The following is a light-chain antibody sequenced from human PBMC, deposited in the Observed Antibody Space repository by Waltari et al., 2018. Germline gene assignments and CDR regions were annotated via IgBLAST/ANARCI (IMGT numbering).Light chain of an antibody. V-gene: IGKV3-15*01. CDR1: QSVNSN. CDR2: GAS. Sequence: EIVMTQSPATLSMSPGERATLSCRASQSVNSNLAWYQQKPGQAPRLLIYGASTRATGIPARFSGSGSGTDFSLTISSLQSEDFAVYYCQQYNNLPPEDTFGQGTKLEIK. J-gene: IGKJ2*01. CDR3: QQYNNLPPEDT.